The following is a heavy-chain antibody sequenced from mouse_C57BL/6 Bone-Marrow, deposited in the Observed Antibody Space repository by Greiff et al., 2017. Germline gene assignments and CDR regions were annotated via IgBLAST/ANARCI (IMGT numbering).Heavy chain of an antibody. CDR2: IDPENGDT. CDR1: GFNIKDDY. Sequence: EVHLVESGAELVRPGASVKLSCTASGFNIKDDYMHWVKQRPEQGLEWIGWIDPENGDTEYASKFQGKATITADTSSNTAYLQLSSLTSEDTAVYYCTIYYYGSYWGQGTTLTVSS. CDR3: TIYYYGSY. J-gene: IGHJ2*01. V-gene: IGHV14-4*01. D-gene: IGHD1-1*01.